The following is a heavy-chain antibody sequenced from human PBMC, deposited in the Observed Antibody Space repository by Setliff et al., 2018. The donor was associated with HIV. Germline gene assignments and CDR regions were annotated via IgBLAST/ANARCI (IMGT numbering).Heavy chain of an antibody. CDR2: INFDGTGT. CDR1: GFTFSTCA. V-gene: IGHV3-74*01. D-gene: IGHD6-19*01. J-gene: IGHJ4*02. CDR3: ARDLPLSGREGEFNY. Sequence: GSLRLSCVASGFTFSTCAMHWVRQAPGKGLVWVSRINFDGTGTTYADSVKGRFTISRDDARNTVYLHLNSLRAEDTAVYYCARDLPLSGREGEFNYWGQRTHVTVSS.